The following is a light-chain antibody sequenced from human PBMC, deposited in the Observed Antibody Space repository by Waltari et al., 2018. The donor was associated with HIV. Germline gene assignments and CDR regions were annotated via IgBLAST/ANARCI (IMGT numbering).Light chain of an antibody. CDR2: STD. CDR3: SSYTSSSTLRV. Sequence: QTVVTQEPSFAVSPGGTVTLTCGLSSGSVSTSHCPSWYQQTPGQAPRTLIYSTDTRSSGVPDRFSGSKSGNTASLTISGLQAEDEADYYCSSYTSSSTLRVFGGGTKLTVL. J-gene: IGLJ3*02. V-gene: IGLV8-61*01. CDR1: SGSVSTSHC.